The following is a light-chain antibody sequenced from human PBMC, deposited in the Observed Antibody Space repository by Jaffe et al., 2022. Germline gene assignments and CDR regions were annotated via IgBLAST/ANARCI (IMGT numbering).Light chain of an antibody. CDR2: DVS. J-gene: IGLJ2*01. CDR1: GSDVGGYNH. CDR3: SSYGGSNNLV. Sequence: QSALTQPPSASGSPGQSVTISCTGSGSDVGGYNHVSWYQQHAGKAPKLMIYDVSTRPSGVPDRFSGSKSGNTASLTVSGLQAEDEADYYCSSYGGSNNLVFGGGTKLTVL. V-gene: IGLV2-8*01.